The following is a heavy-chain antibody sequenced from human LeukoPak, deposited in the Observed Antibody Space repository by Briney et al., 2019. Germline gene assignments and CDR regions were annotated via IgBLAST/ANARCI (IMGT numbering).Heavy chain of an antibody. CDR2: INAGNGDT. V-gene: IGHV1-3*01. CDR1: GYTFSNHA. Sequence: ASVKVSCKASGYTFSNHAMHWVRQAPGQRLEWMGWINAGNGDTKHSQNFQGRVTITRDTSASTTYMELSSLRSEDTAVYYCARDPGSRSYRSNSGMDVWGQGTTVTVSS. CDR3: ARDPGSRSYRSNSGMDV. J-gene: IGHJ6*02. D-gene: IGHD3-10*01.